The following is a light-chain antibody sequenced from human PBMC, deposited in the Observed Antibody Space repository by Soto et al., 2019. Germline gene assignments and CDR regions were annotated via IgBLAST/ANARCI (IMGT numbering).Light chain of an antibody. CDR1: RSDRNTY. V-gene: IGKV3-20*01. J-gene: IGKJ2*01. Sequence: EIVLTQSPGTLSLSPGERATLSCRTSRSDRNTYLAWYQQKPGQAPRLLIYGASSRATGIPDRFSGSGSGTDFTLTISRLEPEDFAVYYCQQYVASPPVYAFGQGTKLEIK. CDR2: GAS. CDR3: QQYVASPPVYA.